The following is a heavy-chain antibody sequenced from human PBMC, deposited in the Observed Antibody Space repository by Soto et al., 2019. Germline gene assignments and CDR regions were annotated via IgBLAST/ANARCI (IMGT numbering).Heavy chain of an antibody. J-gene: IGHJ4*02. D-gene: IGHD3-10*01. V-gene: IGHV4-59*08. CDR1: RGSISSDY. Sequence: SETLSLTCSVSRGSISSDYWSWIRQPPGKGLEWIGYFYYRGSTKYNPSLESRLTISIDTSKSEFSVKLSSVTAADTAVYYCASHMVRGAIPWYFDYWGQGALVTVSS. CDR3: ASHMVRGAIPWYFDY. CDR2: FYYRGST.